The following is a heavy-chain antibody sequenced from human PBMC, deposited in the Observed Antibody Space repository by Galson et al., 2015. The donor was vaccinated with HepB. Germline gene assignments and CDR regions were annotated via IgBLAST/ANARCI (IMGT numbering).Heavy chain of an antibody. CDR1: GGSIRSYY. CDR3: ARDRPTGWFDT. CDR2: IYYSGTT. D-gene: IGHD4-17*01. V-gene: IGHV4-59*01. J-gene: IGHJ5*02. Sequence: SETLSLTCTVSGGSIRSYYWSWIRQPPGKGLEWIGYIYYSGTTNYSPSLKSRVTISVGTSRTQFSLKLSSVTAADTAVYYCARDRPTGWFDTWGQGTLVTVYS.